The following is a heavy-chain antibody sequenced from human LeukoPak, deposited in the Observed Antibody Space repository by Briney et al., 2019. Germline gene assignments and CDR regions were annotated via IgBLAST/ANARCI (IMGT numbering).Heavy chain of an antibody. CDR3: ASKVVISSGWYSFDY. D-gene: IGHD6-19*01. J-gene: IGHJ4*02. CDR2: IYSGGTT. V-gene: IGHV3-66*01. CDR1: GFTVSSNY. Sequence: GGSLRLSCAASGFTVSSNYMSWVRQAPGKGLEWVSVIYSGGTTYYADSVKGRFTISRDNSKNTLYLQMNSLRAEDTAVYYCASKVVISSGWYSFDYWGQGTLVTVSS.